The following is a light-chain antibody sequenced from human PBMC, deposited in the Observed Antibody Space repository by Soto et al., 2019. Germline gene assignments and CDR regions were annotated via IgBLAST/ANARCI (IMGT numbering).Light chain of an antibody. V-gene: IGLV8-61*01. CDR1: SGSVSTSFY. J-gene: IGLJ3*02. Sequence: QTVVTQAPSFSVSPGGTVTLTCGLSSGSVSTSFYPSWYQQTPGQAPRTLIYTTYTRSSGVPDRFSGSILGNKAALTITGAQADDESDYYCVLYMGSGIWVFGGGTKLTVL. CDR2: TTY. CDR3: VLYMGSGIWV.